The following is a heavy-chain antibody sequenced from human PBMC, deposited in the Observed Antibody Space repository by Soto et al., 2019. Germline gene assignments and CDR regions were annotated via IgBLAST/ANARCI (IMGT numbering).Heavy chain of an antibody. D-gene: IGHD3-22*01. Sequence: PSETLSLTCAVYGGYFSGYYWSWIRQPPGKGLEWIGEINHSGSTNYNPSLKSRVTISVDTSKNQFSLKLSSVTAADTAVYYCARGRRDSRGGIVVATYYYYYYGMDVWGQGTTVTVSS. CDR3: ARGRRDSRGGIVVATYYYYYYGMDV. CDR1: GGYFSGYY. CDR2: INHSGST. J-gene: IGHJ6*02. V-gene: IGHV4-34*01.